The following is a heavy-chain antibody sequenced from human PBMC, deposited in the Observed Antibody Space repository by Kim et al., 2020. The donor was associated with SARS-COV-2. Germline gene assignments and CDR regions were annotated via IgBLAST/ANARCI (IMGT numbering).Heavy chain of an antibody. Sequence: SETLSLTCAVYGGSLSGYYWSWIRQPPGKGLEWIGEINHSGSTNYNPSLKSRVTISVDTSKNQFSLKLSSVTAADTAVYYCARGVSRGYSYGWGSWFDPWGQGTLVTVSS. D-gene: IGHD5-18*01. CDR1: GGSLSGYY. J-gene: IGHJ5*02. CDR2: INHSGST. CDR3: ARGVSRGYSYGWGSWFDP. V-gene: IGHV4-34*01.